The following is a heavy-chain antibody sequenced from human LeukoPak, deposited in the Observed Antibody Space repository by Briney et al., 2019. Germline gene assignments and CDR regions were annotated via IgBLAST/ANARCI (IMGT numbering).Heavy chain of an antibody. CDR2: ISPNSGGT. J-gene: IGHJ6*03. CDR1: GYTFTGYY. CDR3: AREAYDSGSFRTDYYYMDV. V-gene: IGHV1-2*02. Sequence: ASVKVSCKASGYTFTGYYMHWVRQAPGHGLEWMGWISPNSGGTNYAQKFQGRVTMTRDTSINTAYMELSRLRSDDTAVYYCAREAYDSGSFRTDYYYMDVWGKGTTVTISS. D-gene: IGHD3-10*01.